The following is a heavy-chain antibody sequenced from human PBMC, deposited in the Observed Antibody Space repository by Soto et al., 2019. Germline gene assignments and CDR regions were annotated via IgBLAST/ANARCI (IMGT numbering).Heavy chain of an antibody. V-gene: IGHV1-3*01. CDR1: GYTFTSYA. Sequence: ASVKVSCKASGYTFTSYAMHWVRQAPGQRLEWMGWINAGDGNTKYSQKFQGRVTMTRDTSTSTVYMELSSLRSEDTAVYYCARKGREFHSDSRGYFDYPGQGTLVTLPS. CDR3: ARKGREFHSDSRGYFDY. CDR2: INAGDGNT. J-gene: IGHJ4*02. D-gene: IGHD3-22*01.